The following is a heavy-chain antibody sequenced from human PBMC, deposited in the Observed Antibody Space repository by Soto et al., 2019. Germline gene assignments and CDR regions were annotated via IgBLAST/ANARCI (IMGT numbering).Heavy chain of an antibody. CDR1: GGSFSGYY. CDR2: INHSGST. CDR3: ARRTGSDYVFWSGYPNWFDP. Sequence: SETLSLTCAVYGGSFSGYYWSWIRQPPGKGLEWIGEINHSGSTNYNPSLKSRVTISVDTSKNQFSLKLSSVTAADTAVYYCARRTGSDYVFWSGYPNWFDPWGQGTLVTVSS. J-gene: IGHJ5*02. V-gene: IGHV4-34*01. D-gene: IGHD3-3*01.